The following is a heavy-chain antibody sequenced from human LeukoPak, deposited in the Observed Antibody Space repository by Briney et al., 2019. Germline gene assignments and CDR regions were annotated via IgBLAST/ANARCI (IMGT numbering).Heavy chain of an antibody. CDR3: ALSRLGEPGGMDV. V-gene: IGHV1-2*04. CDR2: INPNGGGT. Sequence: ASVKVSCEASGYTFTYYYIHWVRQVPGQGLEWMGWINPNGGGTHYARKFQGWVTMTRDTSINTVHMELSSLRSDGTAVYYCALSRLGEPGGMDVWGQGTTVTVSS. J-gene: IGHJ6*02. D-gene: IGHD3-10*01. CDR1: GYTFTYYY.